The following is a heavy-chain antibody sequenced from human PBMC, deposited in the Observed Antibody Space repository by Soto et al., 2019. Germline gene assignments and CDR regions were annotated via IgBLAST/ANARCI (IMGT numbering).Heavy chain of an antibody. V-gene: IGHV5-10-1*01. CDR2: IDPSDSYT. Sequence: PGESLKISCKGSGYSFAGYWITWVRQKPGKGLEWMGRIDPSDSYTNYSPSFQGHVTISADKSISTAYLQWSSLKASDTAMYYCARLSLYGILTGLHDAFDIWGQGTMVTVSS. J-gene: IGHJ3*02. CDR1: GYSFAGYW. CDR3: ARLSLYGILTGLHDAFDI. D-gene: IGHD3-9*01.